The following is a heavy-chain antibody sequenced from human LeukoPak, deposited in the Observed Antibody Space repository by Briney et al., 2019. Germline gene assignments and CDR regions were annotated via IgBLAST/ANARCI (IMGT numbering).Heavy chain of an antibody. J-gene: IGHJ4*02. D-gene: IGHD4-17*01. CDR1: GFIFSNSW. CDR3: ARAQTYGDYRLLLDY. V-gene: IGHV3-7*03. CDR2: INQDGSDQ. Sequence: GGSLRLSCAASGFIFSNSWMNWVRQAPGKGLEWVANINQDGSDQYYVDSVKGRFTISRDNAKNSLYLQMNSLRAEDTALYYCARAQTYGDYRLLLDYWGQGTLVTVSS.